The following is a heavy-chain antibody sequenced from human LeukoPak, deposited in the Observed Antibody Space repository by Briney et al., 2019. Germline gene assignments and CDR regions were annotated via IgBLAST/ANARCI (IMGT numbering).Heavy chain of an antibody. V-gene: IGHV4-39*07. CDR3: TRVGVEATEFDY. CDR2: IYFSGST. CDR1: GGSISSSGYY. D-gene: IGHD1-26*01. Sequence: SETLSLTCTVSGGSISSSGYYWGWIRQSPGKGLEWIGSIYFSGSTYYNPSFKSRVTLSIDKSQNQFSLKLNSVTAADTAVYYCTRVGVEATEFDYWGQGTLVTVSS. J-gene: IGHJ4*02.